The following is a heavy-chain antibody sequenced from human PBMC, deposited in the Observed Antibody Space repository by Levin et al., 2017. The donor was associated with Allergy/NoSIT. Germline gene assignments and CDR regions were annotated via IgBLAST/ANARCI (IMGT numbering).Heavy chain of an antibody. Sequence: SETLSLTCTVSGGSISSSSYYWGWIRQPPGTGLEWIGSIYYSGSTYYNPSLKSRVTISVDTSKNQFSLKLSSVTAADTAVYYCARVGSSSWYRRKFDYWGQGTLVTVSS. CDR1: GGSISSSSYY. D-gene: IGHD6-13*01. CDR2: IYYSGST. CDR3: ARVGSSSWYRRKFDY. J-gene: IGHJ4*02. V-gene: IGHV4-39*07.